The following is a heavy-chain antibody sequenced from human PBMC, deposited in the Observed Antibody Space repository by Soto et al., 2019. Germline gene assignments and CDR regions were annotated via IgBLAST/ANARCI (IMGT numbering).Heavy chain of an antibody. Sequence: GGSLRLSCAASGFTFSSYSMNWVRQAPGKGLEWVSYISSSSSTIYYADSVKGRFTISRDNAKNSLYLQMNSLRDEDTAVYYCARDYPYCSSTSCYIDYWGQGTLVTVSS. CDR1: GFTFSSYS. J-gene: IGHJ4*02. D-gene: IGHD2-2*02. V-gene: IGHV3-48*02. CDR2: ISSSSSTI. CDR3: ARDYPYCSSTSCYIDY.